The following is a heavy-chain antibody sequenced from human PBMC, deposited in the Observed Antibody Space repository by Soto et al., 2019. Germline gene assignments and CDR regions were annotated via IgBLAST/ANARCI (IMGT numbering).Heavy chain of an antibody. D-gene: IGHD2-15*01. Sequence: QVLLVQSGAEVKKPGASVKVSCKASGDTFSGHYLHWVRQAPGQGLEWMGWINFNTGGTNSAQKIPRRVTMTSDPSINTAFLELSRLTAHATAVYFCVRVGSVPATPFDTWGQGTLVTVSS. CDR3: VRVGSVPATPFDT. J-gene: IGHJ4*02. CDR1: GDTFSGHY. CDR2: INFNTGGT. V-gene: IGHV1-2*02.